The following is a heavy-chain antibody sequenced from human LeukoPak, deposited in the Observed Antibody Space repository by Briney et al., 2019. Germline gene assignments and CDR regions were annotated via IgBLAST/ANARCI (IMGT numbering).Heavy chain of an antibody. D-gene: IGHD3-3*01. Sequence: PGGSLRLSCAASGFTVSSNFMSWVRQAPGKGLEWVADIKQDGSEKLYVNSVGGRFTISRDNAKMSLFLQMNSLRAEDTAVYYCARDNGVVHGVYYMDVWGKGTTVTVS. CDR2: IKQDGSEK. V-gene: IGHV3-7*01. CDR1: GFTVSSNF. CDR3: ARDNGVVHGVYYMDV. J-gene: IGHJ6*03.